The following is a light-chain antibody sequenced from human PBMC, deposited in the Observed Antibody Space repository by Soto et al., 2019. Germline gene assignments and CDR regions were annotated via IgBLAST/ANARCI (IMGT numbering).Light chain of an antibody. CDR3: ASYSGGNILV. CDR1: SSDVGGYGY. CDR2: EVN. Sequence: QAVLTQPPSASGSPGQSVTISCTGTSSDVGGYGYVSWYQQHPGKAPKLLIYEVNNRPSGVPDRFSASKSGNTASLTVSGLQADDEADYYCASYSGGNILVFGGGTKVTVL. J-gene: IGLJ2*01. V-gene: IGLV2-8*01.